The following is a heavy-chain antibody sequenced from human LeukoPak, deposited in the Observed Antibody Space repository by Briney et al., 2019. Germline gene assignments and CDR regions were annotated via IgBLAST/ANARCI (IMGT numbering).Heavy chain of an antibody. J-gene: IGHJ4*02. CDR3: TKDGYLGHYFGY. D-gene: IGHD2-21*01. CDR2: ISNDGGNK. Sequence: GGSLRLSCAASGFTLTTYGMQWVRQAQGKGLEWVAAISNDGGNKYYADSVKGRFTISRDNSKNTLYLQMNSLRAEDTAVYYCTKDGYLGHYFGYWGQGTLVTVSS. V-gene: IGHV3-30*18. CDR1: GFTLTTYG.